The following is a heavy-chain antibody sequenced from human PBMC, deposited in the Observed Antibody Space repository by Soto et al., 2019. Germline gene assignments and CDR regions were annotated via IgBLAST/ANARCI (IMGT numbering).Heavy chain of an antibody. V-gene: IGHV4-34*01. D-gene: IGHD3-22*01. CDR1: GGSFSGYY. CDR3: AREYDSSGYYAYYYYYYGMDV. J-gene: IGHJ6*02. CDR2: INHSGST. Sequence: SETLSLTCAVYGGSFSGYYWSWIRQPPGTGLEWIGEINHSGSTNYNPSLKSRVTISVDTSKNQFSLKLSSVTAADTAVYYCAREYDSSGYYAYYYYYYGMDVWGQGTTVT.